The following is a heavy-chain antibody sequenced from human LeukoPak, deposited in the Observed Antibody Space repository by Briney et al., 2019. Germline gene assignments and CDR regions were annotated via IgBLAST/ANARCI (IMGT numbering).Heavy chain of an antibody. CDR1: GFTFSSYA. CDR2: ISSNGGST. D-gene: IGHD2-2*01. J-gene: IGHJ6*02. Sequence: GRSLRLSCAASGFTFSSYAMHWVRQAPGKGLEYVSAISSNGGSTYYANSVKGRFTISRDNSKNTLYLQMGSLRAEDMAVYYCARDREIVVVPAATYYYGMDVWGQGTTVTVSS. CDR3: ARDREIVVVPAATYYYGMDV. V-gene: IGHV3-64*01.